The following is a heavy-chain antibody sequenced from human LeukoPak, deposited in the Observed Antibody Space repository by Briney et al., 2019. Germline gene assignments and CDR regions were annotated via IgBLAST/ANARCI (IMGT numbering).Heavy chain of an antibody. V-gene: IGHV2-5*02. CDR3: AHGGFSWFDP. J-gene: IGHJ5*02. Sequence: SGPTLVNPTETLTLTCSLSGFSITTSGVGVGWIRQPPGKALEWLALIYWDDDKRYSPSLKSRLSISKDTSKNQVVLTMTNMDPVDTATYYCAHGGFSWFDPWGQGTLVTVSS. D-gene: IGHD3-16*01. CDR2: IYWDDDK. CDR1: GFSITTSGVG.